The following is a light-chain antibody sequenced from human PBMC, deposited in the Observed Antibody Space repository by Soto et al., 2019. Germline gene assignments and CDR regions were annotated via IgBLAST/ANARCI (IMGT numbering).Light chain of an antibody. CDR1: QSINRD. J-gene: IGKJ4*01. V-gene: IGKV1-39*01. Sequence: DIQMTQSPSSLSASVGDRVTITCRASQSINRDLNWYQQKPGKAPKLLIYAASSLQSGVPSRFSGSGSGTDFTLTISSLQPEDFATYYCQQSYSTPLTFGGGTKVEIK. CDR2: AAS. CDR3: QQSYSTPLT.